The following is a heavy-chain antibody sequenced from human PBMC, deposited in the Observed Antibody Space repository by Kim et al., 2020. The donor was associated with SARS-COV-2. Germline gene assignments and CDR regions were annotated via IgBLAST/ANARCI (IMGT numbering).Heavy chain of an antibody. D-gene: IGHD2-15*01. CDR3: ARDIGWHPYYYYYYGMDV. V-gene: IGHV3-11*01. Sequence: VKGRFTISRDKAKNSLYLQMNSLRAEDTSVYYCARDIGWHPYYYYYYGMDVWGQGTTVTVSS. J-gene: IGHJ6*02.